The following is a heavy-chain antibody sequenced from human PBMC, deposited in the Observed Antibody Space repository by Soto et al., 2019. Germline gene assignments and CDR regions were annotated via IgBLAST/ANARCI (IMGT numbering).Heavy chain of an antibody. V-gene: IGHV3-30-3*01. J-gene: IGHJ4*02. CDR3: ARVYSSLDYGIDY. D-gene: IGHD6-6*01. Sequence: GGSLRLSCAASGFTFSSYSMHWVRQAPGKGLDWVAVISYDGSNKYYADSVKGRFTISRDNSQNTLYLHASSLRPDDTAVYYCARVYSSLDYGIDYWGQGTLVTVSS. CDR1: GFTFSSYS. CDR2: ISYDGSNK.